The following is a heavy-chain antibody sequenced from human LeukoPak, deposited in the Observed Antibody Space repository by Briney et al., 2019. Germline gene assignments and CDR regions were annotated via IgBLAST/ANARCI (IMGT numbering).Heavy chain of an antibody. CDR3: ARAPSEIGGYYPEYFRH. V-gene: IGHV3-74*01. CDR2: IKSDGRT. CDR1: GFTFSNYW. Sequence: GGSLRLSCAAAGFTFSNYWMHWVRQAPGKGLVWFSRIKSDGRTNYADSVKGRFTISRDNAKNTVSLQMNSLRAEDTGVYYCARAPSEIGGYYPEYFRHWGQGTLVTVSS. J-gene: IGHJ1*01. D-gene: IGHD3-22*01.